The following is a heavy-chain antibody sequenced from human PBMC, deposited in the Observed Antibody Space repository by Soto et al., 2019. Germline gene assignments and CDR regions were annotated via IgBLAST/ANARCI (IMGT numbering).Heavy chain of an antibody. CDR1: GFTFGDYA. CDR3: VKGSRGEYYYYYNGVDV. J-gene: IGHJ6*02. Sequence: PGGSLRLSCTASGFTFGDYALTWFRQAPGKGLDWVGFIRSKGYGGTADYAASVKGRFTISRDDSKSIAYLQMSSLRVEDTAVYYCVKGSRGEYYYYYNGVDVWGQGTTVTVSS. D-gene: IGHD3-10*01. CDR2: IRSKGYGGTA. V-gene: IGHV3-49*03.